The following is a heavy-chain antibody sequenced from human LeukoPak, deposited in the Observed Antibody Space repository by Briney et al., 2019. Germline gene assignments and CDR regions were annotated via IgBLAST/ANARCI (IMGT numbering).Heavy chain of an antibody. Sequence: ASVKVSCKASQYTFTDYAVHWVRQAPGQRLEWMGWINAGNGKTKYSQSFQGRVTITRDTSSTKAQMELSSMTSDDTAVSHCGRARWNDVARGSYYFDNSGQRTLVSLSS. J-gene: IGHJ4*02. D-gene: IGHD1-1*01. CDR3: GRARWNDVARGSYYFDN. V-gene: IGHV1-3*01. CDR2: INAGNGKT. CDR1: QYTFTDYA.